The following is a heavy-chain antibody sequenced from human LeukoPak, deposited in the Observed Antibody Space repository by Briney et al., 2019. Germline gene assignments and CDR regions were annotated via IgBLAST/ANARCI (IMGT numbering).Heavy chain of an antibody. V-gene: IGHV4-39*01. CDR2: IYYSGST. CDR1: GGSISSSSYY. Sequence: SETLSLTCTVSGGSISSSSYYWGWIRQPPGKGLEWIGSIYYSGSTYYNPSLKSRVTISVDTSKNQFSLKLSSVTAADTAVYYCARLSSSWYTIDYYYYYMDVWGKGTTVTVSS. J-gene: IGHJ6*03. D-gene: IGHD6-13*01. CDR3: ARLSSSWYTIDYYYYYMDV.